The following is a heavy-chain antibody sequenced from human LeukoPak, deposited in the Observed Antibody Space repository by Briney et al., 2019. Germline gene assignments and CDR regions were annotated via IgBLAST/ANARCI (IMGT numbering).Heavy chain of an antibody. Sequence: GRSLRLSCAASGFTFSSYGMHWVRQAPGKGLEWVAVISYDGSNKYYADSVKGRFTISRDNSKNTLYLQMNSLRAEDTAVYYCAKGGGRGYYFDYWGQGTLVTVSS. CDR3: AKGGGRGYYFDY. CDR2: ISYDGSNK. J-gene: IGHJ4*02. D-gene: IGHD1-26*01. CDR1: GFTFSSYG. V-gene: IGHV3-30*18.